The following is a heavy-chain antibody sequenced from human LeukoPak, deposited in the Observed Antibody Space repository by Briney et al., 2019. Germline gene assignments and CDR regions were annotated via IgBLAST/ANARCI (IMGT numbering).Heavy chain of an antibody. CDR2: INPNSGGT. CDR1: GYTFTGYY. D-gene: IGHD6-19*01. Sequence: ASVKVSCKASGYTFTGYYMHWVRQAPGQGLEWMGWINPNSGGTNYAQKFQGRVTMTRDTSISTAYMELSRLRSDDTAVYYCVRDDRALLYSSGWQIEYWGQGTLVTVSS. CDR3: VRDDRALLYSSGWQIEY. V-gene: IGHV1-2*02. J-gene: IGHJ4*02.